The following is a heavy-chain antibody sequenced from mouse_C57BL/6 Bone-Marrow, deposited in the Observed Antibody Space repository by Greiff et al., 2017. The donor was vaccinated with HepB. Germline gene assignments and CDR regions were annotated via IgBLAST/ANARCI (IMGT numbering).Heavy chain of an antibody. Sequence: EVQLQQSGPVLVKPGASVKMSCKASGYTFTDYYMNWVKQSHGKSLEWIGVINPYNGGTSYNQKFKGKATLTVDKSSSTAYMELNSLTSEDSAVYYCARHSNYCWYFDVWGTGTTVTVSS. J-gene: IGHJ1*03. V-gene: IGHV1-19*01. D-gene: IGHD2-5*01. CDR2: INPYNGGT. CDR3: ARHSNYCWYFDV. CDR1: GYTFTDYY.